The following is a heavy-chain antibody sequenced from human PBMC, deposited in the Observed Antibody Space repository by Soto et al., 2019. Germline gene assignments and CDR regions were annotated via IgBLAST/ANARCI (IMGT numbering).Heavy chain of an antibody. CDR1: GGSISSSSYY. Sequence: SETLSLTCTVSGGSISSSSYYWGWIRQPPGKGLEWIGSIYYSGSTYYNPSLKSRVTISVDTSKNQFSLKLSSVTAADTAVYYCARHAGYSSSWLDYWGQGTLVTVSS. J-gene: IGHJ4*02. V-gene: IGHV4-39*01. CDR3: ARHAGYSSSWLDY. D-gene: IGHD6-13*01. CDR2: IYYSGST.